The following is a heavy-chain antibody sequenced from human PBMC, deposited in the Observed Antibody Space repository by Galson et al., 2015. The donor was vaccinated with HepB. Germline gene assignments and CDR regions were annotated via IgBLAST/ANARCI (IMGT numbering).Heavy chain of an antibody. Sequence: QSGAEVKKPGTSVKVSCKASGGTFSSYAISWVRQAPGQGLEWMGGIIPIFGTANYAQKFQGRVTITADESTSTAYMELSSLRSEDTAVYYCAREVLWFGELSGWFDPWGQGTLVTVSS. CDR3: AREVLWFGELSGWFDP. D-gene: IGHD3-10*01. V-gene: IGHV1-69*13. CDR1: GGTFSSYA. CDR2: IIPIFGTA. J-gene: IGHJ5*02.